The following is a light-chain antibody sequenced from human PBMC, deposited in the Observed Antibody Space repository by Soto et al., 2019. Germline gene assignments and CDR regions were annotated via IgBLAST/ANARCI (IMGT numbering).Light chain of an antibody. CDR1: NSDVGAYPY. J-gene: IGLJ1*01. V-gene: IGLV2-14*03. CDR2: EVA. CDR3: SSYTSSSTYV. Sequence: QSALTQPASVSGSPGQSITISCTGTNSDVGAYPYVSWYQQHPGNAPKLLIYEVADRPSGVSDRFSGSKSGNTASLTISALQAEDEAVYYCSSYTSSSTYVFGTGTKLTVL.